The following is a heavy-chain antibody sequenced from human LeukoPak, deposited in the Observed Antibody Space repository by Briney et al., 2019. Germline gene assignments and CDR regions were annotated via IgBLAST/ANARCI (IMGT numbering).Heavy chain of an antibody. CDR1: SRPFDSYY. V-gene: IGHV4-4*07. D-gene: IGHD5-12*01. J-gene: IGHJ6*03. CDR3: ARGSGYDSFYHYYYMDV. Sequence: SETLSLTCTVSSRPFDSYYWSWIRQPAGKGLEWLGRIYSSRSTDYNSSLKRRVTMSVETSKNQFSRKLSSGTAADTAVYYCARGSGYDSFYHYYYMDVWGKGTTVTVSS. CDR2: IYSSRST.